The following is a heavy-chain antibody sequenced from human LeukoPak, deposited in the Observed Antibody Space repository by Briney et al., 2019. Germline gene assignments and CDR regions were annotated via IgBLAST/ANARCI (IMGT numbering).Heavy chain of an antibody. CDR3: ARADPVAGTVVDY. CDR2: IYYSGST. D-gene: IGHD6-19*01. J-gene: IGHJ4*02. Sequence: PSETLSLTCTVSGGSISSYYWSWIRQPPGKGLEWIGYIYYSGSTNYNPSLKSRVTISVDTSKSQFSLKLSSVTAADTAVYYCARADPVAGTVVDYWGQGTLVTVSS. CDR1: GGSISSYY. V-gene: IGHV4-59*01.